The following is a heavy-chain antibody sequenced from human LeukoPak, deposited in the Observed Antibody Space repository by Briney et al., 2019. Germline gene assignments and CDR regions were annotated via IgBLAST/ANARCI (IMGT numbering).Heavy chain of an antibody. Sequence: ASVKVSCKASGHTFTSYYMHWVRQAPGQGLEWMGIINPSGGSTSYAQKFQGRVTMTRDTSTSTVYMELSSLRSEDTAMYYCARGRHYHSNYYYGMDVWGQGTTVTVSS. CDR1: GHTFTSYY. CDR2: INPSGGST. D-gene: IGHD4-11*01. CDR3: ARGRHYHSNYYYGMDV. V-gene: IGHV1-46*01. J-gene: IGHJ6*02.